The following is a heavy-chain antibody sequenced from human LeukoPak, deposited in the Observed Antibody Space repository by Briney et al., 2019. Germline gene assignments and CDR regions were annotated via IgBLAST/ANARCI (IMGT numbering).Heavy chain of an antibody. J-gene: IGHJ3*02. V-gene: IGHV3-21*01. CDR2: ISSSSSYI. D-gene: IGHD2-2*01. CDR1: GFTFGSYS. CDR3: ARTPSSTPRFDI. Sequence: SGGSLRLSCAASGFTFGSYSMNWVRQAPGKGLEWVSSISSSSSYIYYADSVKGRFTISRDNAKNSLYLQMNSLRAEDTAVYYCARTPSSTPRFDIWGQGTMVTVSS.